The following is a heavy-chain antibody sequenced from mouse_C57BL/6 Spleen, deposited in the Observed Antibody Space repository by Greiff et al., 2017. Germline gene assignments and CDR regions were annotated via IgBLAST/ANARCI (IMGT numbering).Heavy chain of an antibody. D-gene: IGHD1-1*01. V-gene: IGHV1-19*01. CDR1: GYTFTDYY. Sequence: EVQLQQSGPVLVKPGASVKMSCKASGYTFTDYYMNWVKQSHGKSLEWIGVINPYNGGTSYNQKFKGKATLTVDKSSSTAYMELNSLTSEDSAVYYCARLGYYYGSSDAMDYWGQGTSVTVSS. CDR3: ARLGYYYGSSDAMDY. J-gene: IGHJ4*01. CDR2: INPYNGGT.